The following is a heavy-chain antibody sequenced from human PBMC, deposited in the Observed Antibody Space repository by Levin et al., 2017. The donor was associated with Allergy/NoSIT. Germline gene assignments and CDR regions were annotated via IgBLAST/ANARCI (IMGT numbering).Heavy chain of an antibody. J-gene: IGHJ6*02. Sequence: GESLKISCKASGYTFTGYYMHWVRQAPGQGLEWMGWINPNSGGTNYAQKFQGRVTMTRDTSISTAYMELSRLRSDDTAVYYCAREVDTALAPPPVYYYGMDVWGQGTTVNVSS. CDR2: INPNSGGT. CDR3: AREVDTALAPPPVYYYGMDV. V-gene: IGHV1-2*02. D-gene: IGHD5-18*01. CDR1: GYTFTGYY.